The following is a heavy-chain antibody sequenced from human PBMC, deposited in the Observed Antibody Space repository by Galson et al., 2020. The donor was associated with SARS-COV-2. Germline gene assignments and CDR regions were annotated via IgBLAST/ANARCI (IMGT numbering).Heavy chain of an antibody. J-gene: IGHJ4*02. D-gene: IGHD1-7*01. CDR1: GGSVSGGGFF. CDR2: IYHDGTT. Sequence: SETLSLTCAVSGGSVSGGGFFWNWIRQAPGKGLEWIGYIYHDGTTYYNPSLESRVSLSTDRSKNQLSLKLTSVTAADTAVYYCASDSRNYRRRDRFDNWGQGIPVIVSS. CDR3: ASDSRNYRRRDRFDN. V-gene: IGHV4-30-2*01.